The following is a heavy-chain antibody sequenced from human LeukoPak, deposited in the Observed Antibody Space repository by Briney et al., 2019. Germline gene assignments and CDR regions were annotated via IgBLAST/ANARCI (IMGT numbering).Heavy chain of an antibody. CDR2: IIPILGIA. CDR1: GGTFSSYT. CDR3: ARDSRYCSSTSCTRDDY. D-gene: IGHD2-2*01. J-gene: IGHJ4*02. V-gene: IGHV1-69*04. Sequence: GASVKVSCKASGGTFSSYTINWVRQAPGQVLEWMERIIPILGIANYAQKFEGRVTITADKSTSTAYMQLSSLRSEDTAVYYCARDSRYCSSTSCTRDDYWGQGTLVTVSS.